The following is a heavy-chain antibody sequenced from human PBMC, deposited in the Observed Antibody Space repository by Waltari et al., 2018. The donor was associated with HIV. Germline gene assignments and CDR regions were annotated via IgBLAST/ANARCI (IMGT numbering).Heavy chain of an antibody. CDR1: GFTFSSYW. CDR2: IKTDWSST. D-gene: IGHD2-2*02. J-gene: IGHJ6*02. Sequence: EVQLVESGGGLVQPGGSLRLSCAASGFTFSSYWIHWVRQAPGKGLGWVSRIKTDWSSTSYSDSVKGRFTISRDNAKNTLYLQMNSLRAEDTAVYYCARGGHCSGISCYTGDYSYGLDVWGQGTTVTVSS. V-gene: IGHV3-74*01. CDR3: ARGGHCSGISCYTGDYSYGLDV.